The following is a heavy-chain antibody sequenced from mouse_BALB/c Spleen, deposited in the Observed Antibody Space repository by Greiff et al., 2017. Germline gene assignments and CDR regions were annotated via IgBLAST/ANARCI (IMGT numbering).Heavy chain of an antibody. J-gene: IGHJ4*01. CDR1: GYTFTSYW. CDR2: INPSNGRT. Sequence: QVQLKQPGAELVKPGASVKLSCKASGYTFTSYWMHWVKQRPGQGLEWIGEINPSNGRTNYNEKFKSKATLTVDKSSSTAYMQLSSLTSEDSAVYYCARHGNYEDYYAMDYWGQGTSGTVSA. V-gene: IGHV1S81*02. D-gene: IGHD2-1*01. CDR3: ARHGNYEDYYAMDY.